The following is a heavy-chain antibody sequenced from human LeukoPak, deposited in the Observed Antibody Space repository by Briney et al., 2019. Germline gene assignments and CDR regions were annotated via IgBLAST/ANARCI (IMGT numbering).Heavy chain of an antibody. J-gene: IGHJ3*02. Sequence: GSLRLSCAASGFTFSNAWMSWVRQAPGKGLEWVGRIKSKTDGGTTDYAAPVKGRFTISRDDSKNTLYLQMNSLKTEDTAVYYCTTGVVVAATDAFDIWGQGTMVTVSS. V-gene: IGHV3-15*01. D-gene: IGHD2-15*01. CDR1: GFTFSNAW. CDR2: IKSKTDGGTT. CDR3: TTGVVVAATDAFDI.